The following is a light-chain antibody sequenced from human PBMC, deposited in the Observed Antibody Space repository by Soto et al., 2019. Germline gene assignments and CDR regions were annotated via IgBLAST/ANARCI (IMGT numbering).Light chain of an antibody. CDR2: GAS. V-gene: IGKV3-15*01. Sequence: EIVMTQSPATLSVSPGERATLSCRASQSVSSNLAWYQQKPGQAPRLLIYGASTRATVNPARFSGSGCGTEFTLTISRLQSEDYPVYYSEQYNNWPPETFGQGTKVQIK. CDR3: EQYNNWPPET. CDR1: QSVSSN. J-gene: IGKJ1*01.